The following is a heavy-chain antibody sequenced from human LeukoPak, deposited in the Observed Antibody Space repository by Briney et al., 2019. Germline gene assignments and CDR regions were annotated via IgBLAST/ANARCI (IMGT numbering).Heavy chain of an antibody. Sequence: PSDTLSLTCTVSGGSISSSSYYWGWIRQPPGKGLEWIGSIYYSGSTYYNPSLKSRVTISVDTSKNQFSLKLSSVTAADTAVYYCARHAERWLRSPFDYGGQETLVTVSS. V-gene: IGHV4-39*01. CDR1: GGSISSSSYY. CDR2: IYYSGST. CDR3: ARHAERWLRSPFDY. D-gene: IGHD5-24*01. J-gene: IGHJ4*02.